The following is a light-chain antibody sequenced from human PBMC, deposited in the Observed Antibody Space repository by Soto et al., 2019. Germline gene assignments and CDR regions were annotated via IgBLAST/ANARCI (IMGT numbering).Light chain of an antibody. Sequence: QSVLTQPASVSGSPGQSITISCTGTSSDVGGYNYVSWYQQYPGKAPKLMIYDVSNRPSGVSNRFSGSKSGNTASLTISGLQDEDEADYYCSSYTSSSTQVFGGGTKLTVL. CDR3: SSYTSSSTQV. J-gene: IGLJ2*01. CDR1: SSDVGGYNY. CDR2: DVS. V-gene: IGLV2-14*01.